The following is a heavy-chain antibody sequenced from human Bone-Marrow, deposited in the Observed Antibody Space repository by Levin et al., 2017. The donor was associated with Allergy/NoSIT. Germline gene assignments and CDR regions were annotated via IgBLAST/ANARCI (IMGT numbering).Heavy chain of an antibody. D-gene: IGHD3-22*01. CDR1: GYTFIDYY. J-gene: IGHJ4*02. CDR2: INPEDGQA. CDR3: ATDYDTSGHRRFDY. Sequence: PGASVKVSCKASGYTFIDYYLHWVKQAPGNGLQWVGLINPEDGQAIYGEKFQDRVTITADASADIAYMELRNLRSEDTAIYFCATDYDTSGHRRFDYWAREPRSPSPQ. V-gene: IGHV1-69-2*01.